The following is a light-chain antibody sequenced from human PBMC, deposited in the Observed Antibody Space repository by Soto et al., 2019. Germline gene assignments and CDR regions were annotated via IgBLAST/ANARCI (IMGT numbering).Light chain of an antibody. V-gene: IGKV1-33*01. J-gene: IGKJ2*01. CDR1: QDISNY. Sequence: DIQMTQSPSSLSASVGDRVTITCQASQDISNYLNWYQQKPGKAPKLLIYDASNLETGVPSRFSGSVAGTDFTFTISSLQPEDIETYYCQQYDNLQYNFGKATKVDI. CDR2: DAS. CDR3: QQYDNLQYN.